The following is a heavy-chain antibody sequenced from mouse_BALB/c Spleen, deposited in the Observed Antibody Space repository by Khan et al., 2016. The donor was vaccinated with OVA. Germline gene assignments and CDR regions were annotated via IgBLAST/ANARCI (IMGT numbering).Heavy chain of an antibody. CDR3: ATSYFYGYYFDY. V-gene: IGHV5-17*02. CDR2: ISGDSNTI. CDR1: GFTFSSYG. Sequence: EVKLEESGGGLVQPGGSRKLSCAASGFTFSSYGMYWVRQAPEKGLEWVAYISGDSNTIYYADTVKGRFTISRDNPKNNLFLQMTSLMSEDTARYCCATSYFYGYYFDYWGPGTTLTVSS. J-gene: IGHJ2*01. D-gene: IGHD1-1*01.